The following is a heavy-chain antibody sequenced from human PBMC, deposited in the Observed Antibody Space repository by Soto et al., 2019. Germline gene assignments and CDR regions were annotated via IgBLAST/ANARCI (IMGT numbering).Heavy chain of an antibody. CDR1: GYTFTGYH. V-gene: IGHV1-2*02. D-gene: IGHD1-26*01. J-gene: IGHJ5*02. Sequence: RASVKVSCKASGYTFTGYHIHWVRQAPGQGLEWMGWINTDSGGTLYAQKFQGRVTMTRDTSISTAYMEVGRLTSDDTAVYYCARWVGASNWFDPWGQGTLVTVSS. CDR2: INTDSGGT. CDR3: ARWVGASNWFDP.